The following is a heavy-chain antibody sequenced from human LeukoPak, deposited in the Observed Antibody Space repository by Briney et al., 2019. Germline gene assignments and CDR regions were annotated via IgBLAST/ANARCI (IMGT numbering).Heavy chain of an antibody. CDR1: GYSFTSCY. Sequence: GASVKVSCKASGYSFTSCYMHWVRQAPGQGLGWRGWINPNSGGTNYAQKFQGRVTMTRDTSISTAYMELSRLRSDDTAVYYCAREKAVAGTTRFDYWGQGTLVTVSS. CDR2: INPNSGGT. J-gene: IGHJ4*02. CDR3: AREKAVAGTTRFDY. D-gene: IGHD6-19*01. V-gene: IGHV1-2*02.